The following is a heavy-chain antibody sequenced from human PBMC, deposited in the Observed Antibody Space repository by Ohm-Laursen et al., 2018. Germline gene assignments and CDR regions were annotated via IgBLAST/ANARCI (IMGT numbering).Heavy chain of an antibody. CDR2: INSDGSST. CDR3: TRWYGGIDY. V-gene: IGHV3-74*01. D-gene: IGHD4-23*01. J-gene: IGHJ4*02. Sequence: GSLRLSCAASGFTFSSYWMHWVRQGPGKGLVWVSRINSDGSSTSYADSVKGRFTISRDNAKNTLHLQMNSLRAEDTAVYYCTRWYGGIDYWGQGTLVTVSS. CDR1: GFTFSSYW.